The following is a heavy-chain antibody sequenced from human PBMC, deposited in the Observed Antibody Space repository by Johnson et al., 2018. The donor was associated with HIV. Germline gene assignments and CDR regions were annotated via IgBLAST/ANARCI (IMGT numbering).Heavy chain of an antibody. D-gene: IGHD3-10*01. Sequence: VQLVESGGGVVQPGRSLRLSCAASGFTFPDYAMHWVRLAPGRGLEWVSGISWNTGSIGYADSVKGRFTISRDNVKNSLHLQMNSLRAEDTALYYCAKDQAYFGSGSYADVFDIWGQGTMVTVSS. CDR3: AKDQAYFGSGSYADVFDI. CDR2: ISWNTGSI. V-gene: IGHV3-9*01. J-gene: IGHJ3*02. CDR1: GFTFPDYA.